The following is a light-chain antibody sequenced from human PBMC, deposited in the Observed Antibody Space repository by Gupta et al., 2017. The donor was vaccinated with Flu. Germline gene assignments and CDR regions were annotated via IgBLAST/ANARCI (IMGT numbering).Light chain of an antibody. CDR1: QSVSSSF. CDR2: GAS. CDR3: QQYGVSPPYS. J-gene: IGKJ2*03. V-gene: IGKV3-20*01. Sequence: EIVLTQSPGTLSLSPGERATLSCRASQSVSSSFLAWYQHKPGQAPRLLIYGASSRATGIPDRFSGSGSGTDFTLTISRLEPEDFSVYYCQQYGVSPPYSFGQGTKLEIK.